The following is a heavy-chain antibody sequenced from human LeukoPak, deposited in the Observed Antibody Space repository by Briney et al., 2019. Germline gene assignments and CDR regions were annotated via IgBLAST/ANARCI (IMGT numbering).Heavy chain of an antibody. D-gene: IGHD4-17*01. J-gene: IGHJ4*02. Sequence: GGSLRHSRAASGFTFSSYRMIGLRQAPGKGVEWVSSISSSSSYIYYADSVKGRFTISRDNAKNSLYLQMNSLRAEDTAVYYCARGGDYGDYDSYWGQGTLVTVSS. CDR3: ARGGDYGDYDSY. CDR1: GFTFSSYR. CDR2: ISSSSSYI. V-gene: IGHV3-21*01.